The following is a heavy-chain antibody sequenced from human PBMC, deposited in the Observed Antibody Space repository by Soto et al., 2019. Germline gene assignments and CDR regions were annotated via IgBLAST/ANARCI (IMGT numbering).Heavy chain of an antibody. Sequence: PGGSLRLSCEVSGFSLSGYGMHWVRQAPGKGLEWVAVIWYHGTTKNYADSVKGRFTISRDISKNTVYLQMDSLKVEDTAVYYCARDVDRTSHLNWFDPWGQGVMVTVPS. D-gene: IGHD5-12*01. CDR2: IWYHGTTK. CDR1: GFSLSGYG. V-gene: IGHV3-33*01. CDR3: ARDVDRTSHLNWFDP. J-gene: IGHJ5*02.